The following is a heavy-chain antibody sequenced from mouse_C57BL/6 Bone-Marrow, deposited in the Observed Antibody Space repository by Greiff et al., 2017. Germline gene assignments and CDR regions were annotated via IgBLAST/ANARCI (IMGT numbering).Heavy chain of an antibody. Sequence: QVQLQQSGAELMKPGASVKLSCKATGYTFTGYWIEWVKQRPGHGLEWIGEILPGSGSTNYNEKFKGKATFTADTSSNTAYMQLSSLTTEDSAIYYCARGAITTVVAPRAMDYWGQGTSVTVSS. J-gene: IGHJ4*01. CDR1: GYTFTGYW. V-gene: IGHV1-9*01. D-gene: IGHD1-1*01. CDR3: ARGAITTVVAPRAMDY. CDR2: ILPGSGST.